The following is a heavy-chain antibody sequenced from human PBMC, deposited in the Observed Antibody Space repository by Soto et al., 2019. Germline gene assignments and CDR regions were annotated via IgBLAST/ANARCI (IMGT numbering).Heavy chain of an antibody. Sequence: SETLSLTCTVSGGSISSYYWSWIRQPPGKGLEWIGYIYYSGSTNYNPSLKSRVTISVDTSKNQFSLKLSSVTAADTAVYYCARWGYCSGGSCQSYNWFDPWRQGTLVTVSS. D-gene: IGHD2-15*01. V-gene: IGHV4-59*01. CDR3: ARWGYCSGGSCQSYNWFDP. CDR2: IYYSGST. CDR1: GGSISSYY. J-gene: IGHJ5*02.